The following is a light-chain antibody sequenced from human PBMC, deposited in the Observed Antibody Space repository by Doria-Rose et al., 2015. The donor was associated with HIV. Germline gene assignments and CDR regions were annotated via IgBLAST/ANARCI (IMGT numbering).Light chain of an antibody. Sequence: DIVMTQTPGTLSLSPGERATLSCRASQRVKSSYLAWYQQKPCQAPRLLIYDASTRAAGIPDRCSGSGSGTDFTLTISRLEPEDVAVYYCQQYGTSRGTFGQGTRLEIK. CDR3: QQYGTSRGT. J-gene: IGKJ5*01. CDR2: DAS. V-gene: IGKV3-20*01. CDR1: QRVKSSY.